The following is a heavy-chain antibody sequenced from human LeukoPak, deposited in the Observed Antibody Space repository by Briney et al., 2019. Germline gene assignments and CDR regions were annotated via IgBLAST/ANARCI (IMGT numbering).Heavy chain of an antibody. CDR1: GFTFSDYY. CDR2: ISSSGSTI. Sequence: GGSLRLSCAASGFTFSDYYMSWIRQAPGKGLEWVSYISSSGSTIYYADSVKGRFTISRDNAKNSLYLQMNSLRAEDTAVYYCARGYSSGWYRDHDAFDIWGQGTMVTVSS. V-gene: IGHV3-11*01. CDR3: ARGYSSGWYRDHDAFDI. J-gene: IGHJ3*02. D-gene: IGHD6-19*01.